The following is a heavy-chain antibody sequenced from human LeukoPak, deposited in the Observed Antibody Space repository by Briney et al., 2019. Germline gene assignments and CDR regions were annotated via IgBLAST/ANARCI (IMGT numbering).Heavy chain of an antibody. Sequence: SETLSLTCAVYGGSFSGYYWSWIRQPPGKGLEWIGEINHSGSTNYNPSPKSRVTISVDTSKNQFSLKLSSVTAADTAVYYCAVHRRWLLPFDYWGQGTLVTVSS. CDR3: AVHRRWLLPFDY. CDR2: INHSGST. D-gene: IGHD2-21*02. J-gene: IGHJ4*02. V-gene: IGHV4-34*01. CDR1: GGSFSGYY.